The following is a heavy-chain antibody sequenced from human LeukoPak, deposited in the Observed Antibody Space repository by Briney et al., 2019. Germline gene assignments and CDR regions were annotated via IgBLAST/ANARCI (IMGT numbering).Heavy chain of an antibody. J-gene: IGHJ4*02. V-gene: IGHV3-49*03. CDR1: GLTFSDFG. Sequence: GGSLRLSCTGSGLTFSDFGLSWFRQAPGKGLEWVGFIRSKTYGGTIEYAASVKGRFTISRDDSKSIAYLQMNSLKTEDTAVYYCTRDRTWGGEWEPINYWGQGTLVTVSS. D-gene: IGHD1-26*01. CDR3: TRDRTWGGEWEPINY. CDR2: IRSKTYGGTI.